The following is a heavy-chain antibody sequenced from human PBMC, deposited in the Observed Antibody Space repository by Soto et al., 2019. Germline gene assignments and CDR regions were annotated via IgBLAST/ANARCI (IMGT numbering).Heavy chain of an antibody. D-gene: IGHD6-19*01. CDR2: INQDGSDE. Sequence: EVQLVESGGGLVQPGGSLRLSCAASGFTFRSYWMSWVRQAPGKGLEWVANINQDGSDEYYVDSVKGRFTISRDNAENSLYLRMNSLRADDTAVYYCARVQQWLVSYFYYYYMDVWGKGTTVTVSS. CDR1: GFTFRSYW. J-gene: IGHJ6*03. V-gene: IGHV3-7*01. CDR3: ARVQQWLVSYFYYYYMDV.